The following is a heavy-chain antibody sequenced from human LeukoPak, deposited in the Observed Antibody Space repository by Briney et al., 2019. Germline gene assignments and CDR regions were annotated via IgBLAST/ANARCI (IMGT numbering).Heavy chain of an antibody. CDR3: ARRWTGENGFDI. V-gene: IGHV4-4*07. D-gene: IGHD3/OR15-3a*01. J-gene: IGHJ3*02. Sequence: SETLSLTCIVSDGSISDWHWSWIRQPAGKGLEWIGHIYSSGSTNYNPSLKSRVTMSVDTSTNHFSLKLTSVTAADTAVYYCARRWTGENGFDIWGQGTMVTVSS. CDR1: DGSISDWH. CDR2: IYSSGST.